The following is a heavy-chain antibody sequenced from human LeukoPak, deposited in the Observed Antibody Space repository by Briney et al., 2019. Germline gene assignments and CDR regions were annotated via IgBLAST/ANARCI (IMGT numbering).Heavy chain of an antibody. D-gene: IGHD5-12*01. J-gene: IGHJ6*03. V-gene: IGHV3-64*01. Sequence: GGSLRLSCAASGFTFSSYAMHWVRQAPGKGLEYVSAISSNGGNTYYASSVKGRFTISRDNSKNTLYLQMGSLRAEDMAVYYCARDGGGDIVATFSSYYYTDVWGKGTTVTVSS. CDR1: GFTFSSYA. CDR3: ARDGGGDIVATFSSYYYTDV. CDR2: ISSNGGNT.